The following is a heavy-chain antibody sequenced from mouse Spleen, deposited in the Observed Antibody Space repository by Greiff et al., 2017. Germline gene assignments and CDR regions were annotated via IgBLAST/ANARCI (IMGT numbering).Heavy chain of an antibody. CDR2: INPYNDGT. V-gene: IGHV1-14*01. CDR1: GYTFTSYV. Sequence: VQLQQSGPELVKPGASVKMSCKASGYTFTSYVMHWVKQKPGQGLEWIGYINPYNDGTKYNEKFKGKATLTSDKSSSTAYMELSSLTSEDSAVYYCAREEVRAHYYAMDYWGQGTSVTVSS. D-gene: IGHD2-14*01. J-gene: IGHJ4*01. CDR3: AREEVRAHYYAMDY.